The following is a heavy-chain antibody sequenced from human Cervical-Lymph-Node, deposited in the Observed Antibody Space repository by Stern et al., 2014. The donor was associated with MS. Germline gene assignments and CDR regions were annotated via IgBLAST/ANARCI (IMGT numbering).Heavy chain of an antibody. J-gene: IGHJ2*01. CDR2: IYPGDSDT. D-gene: IGHD2/OR15-2a*01. CDR3: AKTLSGGGRYFDL. Sequence: VQLVQSGAEVTKPGASLKISCKGSGYSFSNFWIGWVRQMPGKGLEWMGIIYPGDSDTKYSPSFQGKVTLSADKSISTAFLQWSSRKASDTAIYYCAKTLSGGGRYFDLWGRGTLVTVSS. CDR1: GYSFSNFW. V-gene: IGHV5-51*03.